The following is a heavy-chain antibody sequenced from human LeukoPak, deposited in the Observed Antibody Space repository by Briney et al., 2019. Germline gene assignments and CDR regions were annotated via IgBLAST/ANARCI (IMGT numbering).Heavy chain of an antibody. J-gene: IGHJ4*02. V-gene: IGHV3-66*01. CDR3: ARGQRTSVTLYYFDF. D-gene: IGHD4-17*01. CDR2: LFGGGDT. Sequence: GSLRLSCAVSGFSVSDNYMTWVRQAPGKGLEWVSVLFGGGDTYYGDSVKGRFAISRDNSKNTVYLQMKSLRAEDTAVYYCARGQRTSVTLYYFDFWGQGTLVSVSS. CDR1: GFSVSDNY.